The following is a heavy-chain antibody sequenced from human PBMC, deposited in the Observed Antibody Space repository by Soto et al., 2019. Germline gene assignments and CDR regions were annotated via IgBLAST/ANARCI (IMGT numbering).Heavy chain of an antibody. D-gene: IGHD1-26*01. CDR3: AKCGSYWNSPFDY. CDR1: GFTFSSYS. Sequence: HPGGSLRLSCAASGFTFSSYSMNWVRQAPGKGLEWVSYISSSSSTIYYADSVKGRFTISRDNAKNSLYLQMNSLRAEDTAVYYCAKCGSYWNSPFDYWGQGTLVTVSS. V-gene: IGHV3-48*01. CDR2: ISSSSSTI. J-gene: IGHJ4*02.